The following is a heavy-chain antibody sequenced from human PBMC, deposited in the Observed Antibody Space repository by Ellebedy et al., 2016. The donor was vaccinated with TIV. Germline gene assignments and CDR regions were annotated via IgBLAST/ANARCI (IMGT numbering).Heavy chain of an antibody. V-gene: IGHV3-30*03. CDR1: GFTFSSYG. Sequence: PGGSLRLSCAASGFTFSSYGMHWVRQAPGKGLEWVAVISYDGSNKYYADSVKGRFTISRDNSKNTLYLQMNSLRAADTAVYYCGRDDPFETGALDYWGQGTLVTVSS. D-gene: IGHD3-10*01. J-gene: IGHJ4*02. CDR2: ISYDGSNK. CDR3: GRDDPFETGALDY.